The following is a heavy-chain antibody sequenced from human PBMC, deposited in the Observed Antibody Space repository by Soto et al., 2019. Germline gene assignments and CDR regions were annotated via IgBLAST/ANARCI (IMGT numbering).Heavy chain of an antibody. CDR1: GDTSHRHA. CDR2: IIPMFGTA. V-gene: IGHV1-69*06. J-gene: IGHJ4*02. CDR3: AVIGYDLDY. Sequence: QVQLVQSGAEVKKPGSSVKVSCKGSGDTSHRHALSWVRQAPGQGLEWMGGIIPMFGTANYAQKFQGRVTITADTSTSTAYMELSSLRFEDTAFYYCAVIGYDLDYWGQGTLVAVSS. D-gene: IGHD5-12*01.